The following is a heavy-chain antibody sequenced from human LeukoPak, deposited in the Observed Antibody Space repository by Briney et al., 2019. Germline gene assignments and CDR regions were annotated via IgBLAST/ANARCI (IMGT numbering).Heavy chain of an antibody. CDR2: FDPEDGGT. J-gene: IGHJ5*02. D-gene: IGHD2-2*01. Sequence: ASVKVSCKVSGYTLTELSMHWVRQAPGKGLEWMGGFDPEDGGTIYAQKFQGRVTMTEDTSTDTAYMELSSLRSEDTAVYYCARLVSPVVPAAIGGAPSNWFDPWGQGTLVTVSS. CDR3: ARLVSPVVPAAIGGAPSNWFDP. V-gene: IGHV1-24*01. CDR1: GYTLTELS.